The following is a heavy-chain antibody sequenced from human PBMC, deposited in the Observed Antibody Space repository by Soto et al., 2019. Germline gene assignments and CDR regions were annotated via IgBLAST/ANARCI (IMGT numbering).Heavy chain of an antibody. CDR2: ISSYNGNT. CDR1: GYTFTSYG. V-gene: IGHV1-18*04. D-gene: IGHD2-2*01. Sequence: QVQLVQSGAEVKKPGASVKVSCKASGYTFTSYGISWVRQAPGQGLEWMGWISSYNGNTNYAQKVQGRVTMTTDKSTSTTYMELRSLSSDDTAVYYCARAPRYCSSTSCFSGVTWFDPWGQGTLVTVSS. J-gene: IGHJ5*02. CDR3: ARAPRYCSSTSCFSGVTWFDP.